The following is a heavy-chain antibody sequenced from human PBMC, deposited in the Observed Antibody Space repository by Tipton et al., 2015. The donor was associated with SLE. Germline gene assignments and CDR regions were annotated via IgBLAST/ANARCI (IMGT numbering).Heavy chain of an antibody. CDR1: GGSFSGYY. CDR3: ASHGFYYYYGMDV. CDR2: INHSGST. V-gene: IGHV4-34*01. J-gene: IGHJ6*02. Sequence: TLSLTCAVYGGSFSGYYLSWIRQPPGKGLEWIGEINHSGSTNYNPSLKSRVTISVDTSKNQFSLNLSSVTAADTAVYYCASHGFYYYYGMDVWGQGTTVTVS.